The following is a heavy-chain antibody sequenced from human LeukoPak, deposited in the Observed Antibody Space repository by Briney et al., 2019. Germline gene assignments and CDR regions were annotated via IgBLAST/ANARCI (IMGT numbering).Heavy chain of an antibody. CDR2: IIPIFGTA. CDR3: ARDIVVVPAVGLNYYYYGMDV. D-gene: IGHD2-2*01. J-gene: IGHJ6*04. CDR1: GGTFSSYA. Sequence: SVNVSCMASGGTFSSYAISWVRQAPGQGLEWMGGIIPIFGTANYAQKFQGRVTITADESTSTAYMELSSLRSEDTAVYYCARDIVVVPAVGLNYYYYGMDVWGKGTTVTVSS. V-gene: IGHV1-69*13.